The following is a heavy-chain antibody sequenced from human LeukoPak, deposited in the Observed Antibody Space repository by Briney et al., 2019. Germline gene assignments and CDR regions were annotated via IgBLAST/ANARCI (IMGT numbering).Heavy chain of an antibody. J-gene: IGHJ5*02. V-gene: IGHV1-69*04. CDR2: IIPILGIA. Sequence: SVKVSCKASGGTFSSYAISWVREAPGQGLEWMGRIIPILGIANYAQKFQGRVTITADKSTSTAYMELSSLRSEDTAVYYCARLSTVTTGTNWFDPWGQGTLVTVSS. CDR1: GGTFSSYA. CDR3: ARLSTVTTGTNWFDP. D-gene: IGHD4-17*01.